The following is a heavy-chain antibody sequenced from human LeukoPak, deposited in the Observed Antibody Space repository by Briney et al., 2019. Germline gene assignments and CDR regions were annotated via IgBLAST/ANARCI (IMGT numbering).Heavy chain of an antibody. CDR3: AKEHRNYNWWTFDP. D-gene: IGHD5-24*01. CDR1: GFMFSSYA. CDR2: ISGGGGGII. J-gene: IGHJ5*02. Sequence: GGSLRLSCVASGFMFSSYAMTWVRQAPGKGLEWVSVISGGGGGIIYYADSVKGRFVISRDDSKNTLYLQMNSLRVEDTAVYYCAKEHRNYNWWTFDPWGQGTLVTVSS. V-gene: IGHV3-23*01.